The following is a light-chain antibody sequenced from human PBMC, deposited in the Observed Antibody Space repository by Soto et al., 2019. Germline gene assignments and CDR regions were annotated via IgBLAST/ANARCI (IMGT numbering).Light chain of an antibody. Sequence: QSALTQPASVSGSPGQSITISCTGTSSDVGSYNLVSWYQQHPGKAPKLMIYEGSKRPSGVSNRFSGSKSGNTASLTISGLQAEDEADYYCCSYAGSSTPWGFGGGTKLTVL. CDR2: EGS. V-gene: IGLV2-23*01. CDR1: SSDVGSYNL. CDR3: CSYAGSSTPWG. J-gene: IGLJ2*01.